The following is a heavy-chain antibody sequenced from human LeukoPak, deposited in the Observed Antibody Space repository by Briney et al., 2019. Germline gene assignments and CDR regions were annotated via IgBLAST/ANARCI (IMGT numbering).Heavy chain of an antibody. V-gene: IGHV1-2*02. CDR3: ARVLGYSTSSLDY. D-gene: IGHD6-6*01. J-gene: IGHJ4*02. Sequence: ASVKVSCKASGYTFTAYTLHWVRLAPGQGLEWMGWINPNSGGTKYAQKFQGRVTMTRDTSISTAYMELSRLRSDDTAVYYCARVLGYSTSSLDYWGQGTLVTVS. CDR1: GYTFTAYT. CDR2: INPNSGGT.